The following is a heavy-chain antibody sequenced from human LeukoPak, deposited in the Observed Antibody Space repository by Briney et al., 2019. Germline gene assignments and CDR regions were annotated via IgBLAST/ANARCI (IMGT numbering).Heavy chain of an antibody. CDR2: IYYSGST. V-gene: IGHV4-31*03. CDR3: ARVPSMVTWGGYYGMDV. Sequence: SETLSLTCTVSGGSISSGGYYWSWIRQHPGKGLEWIGYIYYSGSTYYNPSRKSRVTISVDTSKNQFSLKLSSVTAADTAVYYCARVPSMVTWGGYYGMDVWGQGTTVTVSS. CDR1: GGSISSGGYY. D-gene: IGHD5-18*01. J-gene: IGHJ6*02.